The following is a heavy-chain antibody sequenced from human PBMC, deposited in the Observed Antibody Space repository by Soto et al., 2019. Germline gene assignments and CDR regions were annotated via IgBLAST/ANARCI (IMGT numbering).Heavy chain of an antibody. CDR3: ARGDSRVWTYDYHGMDV. V-gene: IGHV3-23*01. D-gene: IGHD3-16*01. J-gene: IGHJ6*02. Sequence: EVGLLESGGGLVQPGGSLRLSCAASGFTFGSNAMSWVRQAPGKGLEGVSSMNGGGGSTYYAGSVQGRFTISRDNAKSTVLLEMSSLRAEDTAVYYCARGDSRVWTYDYHGMDVWGQGTTVIVSS. CDR1: GFTFGSNA. CDR2: MNGGGGST.